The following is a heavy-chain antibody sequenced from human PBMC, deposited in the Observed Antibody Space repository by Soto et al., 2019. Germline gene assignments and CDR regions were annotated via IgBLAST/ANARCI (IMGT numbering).Heavy chain of an antibody. V-gene: IGHV4-59*01. CDR1: GGSISNYY. D-gene: IGHD3-10*01. CDR3: ARVWGGAFDI. Sequence: KPSETLSLTCTVSGGSISNYYWTWIRQPPGKGLEWIGYIYYSGSTNYNPSLKSRVTISVDTSKNQFSLKLSSVTAADTAVYYCARVWGGAFDIWAQGTMVTVSS. J-gene: IGHJ3*02. CDR2: IYYSGST.